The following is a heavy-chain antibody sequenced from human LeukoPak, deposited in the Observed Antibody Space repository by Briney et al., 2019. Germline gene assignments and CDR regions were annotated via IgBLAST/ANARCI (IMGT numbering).Heavy chain of an antibody. CDR2: IYHSGST. J-gene: IGHJ5*02. Sequence: SETLSLTCTVSGYSISSGYYWGWIRQPPGKGLEWIGSIYHSGSTYYNPSLKSRVTISVDTSKNQFSLRLSSVTAADTAVYYCARAVSFVGTRYFDWPIPSDWFDPWGQGTLVTVSS. CDR1: GYSISSGYY. V-gene: IGHV4-38-2*02. D-gene: IGHD3-9*01. CDR3: ARAVSFVGTRYFDWPIPSDWFDP.